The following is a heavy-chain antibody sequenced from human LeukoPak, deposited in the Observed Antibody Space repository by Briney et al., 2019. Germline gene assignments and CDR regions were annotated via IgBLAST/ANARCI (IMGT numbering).Heavy chain of an antibody. CDR1: GYSISSGYY. D-gene: IGHD1-26*01. CDR2: IYHSGST. CDR3: TRGLVVGATYWFGP. J-gene: IGHJ5*02. V-gene: IGHV4-38-2*02. Sequence: SGTLSLTCTVSGYSISSGYYWGWIRQPPGKGLEWIGSIYHSGSTYYNPSLKSRVTISVDTSKHQFSLKLSSVPAADTAVYFCTRGLVVGATYWFGPWGQGTLVTVSS.